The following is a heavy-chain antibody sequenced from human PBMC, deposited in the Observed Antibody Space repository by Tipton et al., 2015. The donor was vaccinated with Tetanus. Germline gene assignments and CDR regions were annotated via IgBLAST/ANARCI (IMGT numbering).Heavy chain of an antibody. CDR3: AKDSPYSSSWYMGGSGGYFVY. CDR2: ISSSATIT. V-gene: IGHV3-11*01. CDR1: GFTFSDYY. Sequence: QVQLVQSGGGLVNPGGSLRLSCAASGFTFSDYYMSWIRQAPGKGLEWVSYISSSATITNYADSVKGRFTISRDNAKNSLYLQMNSLRAEDTALYYCAKDSPYSSSWYMGGSGGYFVYWGQGTLVTVSS. D-gene: IGHD6-13*01. J-gene: IGHJ4*02.